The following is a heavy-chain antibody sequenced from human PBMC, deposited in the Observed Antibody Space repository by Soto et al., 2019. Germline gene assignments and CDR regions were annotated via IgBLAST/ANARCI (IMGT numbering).Heavy chain of an antibody. CDR2: ILSNDEE. J-gene: IGHJ6*02. V-gene: IGHV2-26*01. D-gene: IGHD2-15*01. CDR3: ARIRGYCSGWSCYFYYFAMDF. Sequence: QVTLKESGPVLVKPTETLTLTCTVSGFSLSDADVGVAWIRQPPGKALEWLAHILSNDEEAFRYSLRTRLTISKDTYRSQVVLTMANMEPVDTSTYYCARIRGYCSGWSCYFYYFAMDFWGQGTTVTVS. CDR1: GFSLSDADVG.